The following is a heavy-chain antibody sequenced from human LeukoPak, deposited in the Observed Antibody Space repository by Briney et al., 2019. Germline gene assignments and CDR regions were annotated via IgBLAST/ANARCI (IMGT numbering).Heavy chain of an antibody. CDR3: ARQTDLDFVLVPAAVSFDY. CDR2: IYPDDSDT. CDR1: GYSFSTYW. D-gene: IGHD2-2*03. V-gene: IGHV5-51*01. J-gene: IGHJ4*02. Sequence: GESLKISCKGSGYSFSTYWIGWVRQMPGKAMEWIGIIYPDDSDTRYSPFFQGQVAISADKSINTAYLQWSSLKASDTAMYYCARQTDLDFVLVPAAVSFDYWGQGTLVTVSS.